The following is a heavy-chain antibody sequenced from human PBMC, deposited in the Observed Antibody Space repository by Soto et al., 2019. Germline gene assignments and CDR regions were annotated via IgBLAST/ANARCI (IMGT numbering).Heavy chain of an antibody. CDR1: GDSIRSYY. J-gene: IGHJ5*02. Sequence: PSETLSLTCSVSGDSIRSYYWNWIRQTPGKGLEWIGHSYYNGNTNYNPSLKSRVTISIDTSKNQISLTLSSVTAADTAVYHCAKGPQTGYYDSGTFYSSVPWGQGTLVTVSS. CDR2: SYYNGNT. CDR3: AKGPQTGYYDSGTFYSSVP. V-gene: IGHV4-59*13. D-gene: IGHD3-10*01.